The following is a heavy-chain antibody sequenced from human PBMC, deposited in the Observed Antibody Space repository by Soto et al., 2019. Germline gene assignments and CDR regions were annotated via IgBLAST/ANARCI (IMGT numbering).Heavy chain of an antibody. V-gene: IGHV4-39*01. CDR2: VYYSGST. CDR3: ARRVTTEYCSGDTCAARSLDI. CDR1: Y. J-gene: IGHJ3*02. D-gene: IGHD2-15*01. Sequence: YWCWMHQETGKGLEWIGNVYYSGSTNYNPSLKSRVTISIDTSKNQFSLKLSSVTAADTAVYYCARRVTTEYCSGDTCAARSLDICCQGPTVSV.